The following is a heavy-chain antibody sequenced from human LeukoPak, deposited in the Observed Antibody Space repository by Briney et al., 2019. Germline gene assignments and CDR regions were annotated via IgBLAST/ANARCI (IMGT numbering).Heavy chain of an antibody. CDR1: GFTFSSYD. CDR3: ARGRRVRGVMGYFDY. Sequence: GGSLRLSCAASGFTFSSYDMHWVRQATGKGLEWVSAIGTAGDPYYPGSVKGRFTISRENAKNSLCLQMNSPRAGDTAVYYCARGRRVRGVMGYFDYWGQGTLVTVSS. D-gene: IGHD3-10*01. CDR2: IGTAGDP. V-gene: IGHV3-13*05. J-gene: IGHJ4*02.